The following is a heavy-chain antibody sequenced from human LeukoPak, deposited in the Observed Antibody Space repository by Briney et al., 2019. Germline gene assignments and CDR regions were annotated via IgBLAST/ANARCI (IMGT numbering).Heavy chain of an antibody. CDR2: ISSSGSTI. Sequence: GGSLRLSCAASGFTFSNYAIHWVRQAPGKGLEWVSYISSSGSTIYYADSVKGRFTISRDNAKNSLYLQMNSLRAEDTAVYYCARDNDRKDDSWGQGTLVTVSS. V-gene: IGHV3-48*03. CDR3: ARDNDRKDDS. D-gene: IGHD3-16*01. J-gene: IGHJ5*02. CDR1: GFTFSNYA.